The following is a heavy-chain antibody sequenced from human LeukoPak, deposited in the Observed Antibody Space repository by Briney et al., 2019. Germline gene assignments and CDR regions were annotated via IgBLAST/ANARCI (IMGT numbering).Heavy chain of an antibody. J-gene: IGHJ6*03. CDR2: INHSGST. Sequence: PSETLSLTCAVYGGSFRGYYWSWIRQPPGKGLEWIGEINHSGSTNYTPSLRSRVTMSLDTSKSQVSLKVPSVTAADTAVYYCARALDNPGSPHYYYMDVWGTGTTVTVSS. D-gene: IGHD2-2*03. CDR3: ARALDNPGSPHYYYMDV. V-gene: IGHV4-34*01. CDR1: GGSFRGYY.